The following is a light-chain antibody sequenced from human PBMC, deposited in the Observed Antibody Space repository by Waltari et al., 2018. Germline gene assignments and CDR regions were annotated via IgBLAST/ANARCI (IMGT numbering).Light chain of an antibody. CDR1: SSDIGGYDY. CDR2: DVS. CDR3: SSYTTSRTLAV. V-gene: IGLV2-14*03. Sequence: QSALTQPASVSGSPGQSITISCTGTSSDIGGYDYVSWYQQYPGRAAKLLIYDVSIRPSGVSYRFSGSKSANTASLTIYGLQAEDEADYYCSSYTTSRTLAVFGGGTKLTVL. J-gene: IGLJ2*01.